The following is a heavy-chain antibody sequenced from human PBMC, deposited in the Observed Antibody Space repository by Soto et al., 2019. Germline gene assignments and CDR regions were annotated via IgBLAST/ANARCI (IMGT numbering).Heavy chain of an antibody. J-gene: IGHJ6*03. CDR2: IS. CDR1: GYTFTNYG. D-gene: IGHD5-12*01. V-gene: IGHV1-18*01. CDR3: ARQGDIRDYDDYYYYTDV. Sequence: ASVKVSCKASGYTFTNYGISWVRQAPGQGLEWMGWISGRVTMTTDTSTSTAYMELRSLRSDDTAVYYCARQGDIRDYDDYYYYTDVWGKGTTVTVSS.